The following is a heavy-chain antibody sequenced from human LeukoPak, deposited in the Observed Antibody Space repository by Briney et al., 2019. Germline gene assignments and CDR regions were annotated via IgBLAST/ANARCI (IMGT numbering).Heavy chain of an antibody. D-gene: IGHD5-12*01. CDR3: AKAERFSGTKTPDY. J-gene: IGHJ4*02. Sequence: GGSLRLSCAVSGFTFTSYAMSWVRQAPGKGLEWVSAISGSGRTTYYADSVKGRFTISRDNSKNTLHLQMNSLRAEDTAVYYCAKAERFSGTKTPDYWGQGTLVIVSS. CDR2: ISGSGRTT. V-gene: IGHV3-23*01. CDR1: GFTFTSYA.